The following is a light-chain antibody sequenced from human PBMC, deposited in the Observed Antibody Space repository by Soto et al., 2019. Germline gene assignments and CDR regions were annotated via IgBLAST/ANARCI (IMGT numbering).Light chain of an antibody. J-gene: IGKJ1*01. CDR3: QQYGSSVT. CDR2: GAS. CDR1: QSVSSSY. Sequence: EIVLTQSPGTLSLSPGERATLSCRASQSVSSSYLAWYQQKPGQAPRLLIYGASSRATGIPDRFSGSGSGTDFTLTISSREPEDFEVYYCQQYGSSVTFGQGTKVDIK. V-gene: IGKV3-20*01.